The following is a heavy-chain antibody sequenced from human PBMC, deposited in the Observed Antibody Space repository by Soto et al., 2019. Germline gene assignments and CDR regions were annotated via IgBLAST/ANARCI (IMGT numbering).Heavy chain of an antibody. D-gene: IGHD3-22*01. CDR1: GGSISSYY. Sequence: QVQLQESGPGLVKPSETLSLTCTVSGGSISSYYWSWIRQPPGKGLEWIGYIYYSGSTNYNPSLKSRVTIALDPSKNQSPLKLSSVTAAATAVYYCARPGDSSGYYPFDYWGQGTLVTVSS. V-gene: IGHV4-59*08. CDR3: ARPGDSSGYYPFDY. CDR2: IYYSGST. J-gene: IGHJ4*02.